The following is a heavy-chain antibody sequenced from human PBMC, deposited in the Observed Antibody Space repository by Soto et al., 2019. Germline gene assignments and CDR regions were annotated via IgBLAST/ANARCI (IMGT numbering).Heavy chain of an antibody. D-gene: IGHD3-3*01. CDR2: ISYDGSNK. CDR3: AKGEPIYYFDY. V-gene: IGHV3-30*18. J-gene: IGHJ4*02. Sequence: GSMRLSCAAAGFTFSSYGMHWVRKAPGKGLEWVAVISYDGSNKYYADSVKGRFTISRDNSKNTLYLQMNSLRAEDTAVYYCAKGEPIYYFDYWGQGTLVTRLL. CDR1: GFTFSSYG.